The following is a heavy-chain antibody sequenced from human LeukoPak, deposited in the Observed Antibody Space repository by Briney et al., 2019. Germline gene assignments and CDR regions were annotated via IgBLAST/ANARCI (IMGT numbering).Heavy chain of an antibody. D-gene: IGHD3-22*01. Sequence: PSETLSLTCAVYGGSFSGYYWSWIRQPPGKGLEWIGEINHSGSTNYNPSLKSRVTISVDTSKNQFSLKLSSVTAADTAVYYCARGKRVTMIVVVIDYYFDYWGQGTLVTVSS. CDR2: INHSGST. J-gene: IGHJ4*02. CDR3: ARGKRVTMIVVVIDYYFDY. CDR1: GGSFSGYY. V-gene: IGHV4-34*01.